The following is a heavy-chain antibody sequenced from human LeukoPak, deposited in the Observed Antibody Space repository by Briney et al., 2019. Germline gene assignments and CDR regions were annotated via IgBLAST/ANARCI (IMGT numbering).Heavy chain of an antibody. D-gene: IGHD1-26*01. J-gene: IGHJ6*03. CDR1: GASISSGSNY. CDR2: IYSSGST. CDR3: ARTGGSFYFYYYMDV. V-gene: IGHV4-39*07. Sequence: SETLSLTCSVSGASISSGSNYWGWIRQPPGKTLEWIGSIYSSGSTYYNPSLKSRVTISVDTSKNQFSLKLSSVTAADTAVYYCARTGGSFYFYYYMDVWGKGTTVTVSS.